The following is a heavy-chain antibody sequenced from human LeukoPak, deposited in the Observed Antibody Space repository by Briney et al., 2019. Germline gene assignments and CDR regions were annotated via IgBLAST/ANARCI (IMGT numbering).Heavy chain of an antibody. CDR3: ATEYCSSTSCYHRGGDFDY. CDR2: IIPIFGTA. D-gene: IGHD2-2*01. CDR1: GGTFSSYA. J-gene: IGHJ4*02. V-gene: IGHV1-69*13. Sequence: SVKVSRKASGGTFSSYAISWVRQAPGQGLEWMGGIIPIFGTANYAQKFQGRVTITADESTSTAYMELSSLRSEDTAVYYCATEYCSSTSCYHRGGDFDYWGQGTLVTVSS.